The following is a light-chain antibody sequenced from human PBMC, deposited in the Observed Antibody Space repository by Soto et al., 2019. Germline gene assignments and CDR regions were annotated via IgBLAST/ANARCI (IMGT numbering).Light chain of an antibody. V-gene: IGLV2-14*01. CDR2: EVN. Sequence: QSALTQPASVSGSPGQSITISCTGTSSDIASYKFVSWFQHHPGKAPKLLIYEVNNRPSGISNRFSGSKSGNTASLTISGLQPEDEATYVCSSATNTDTLVVFGGGTKVTVL. J-gene: IGLJ2*01. CDR3: SSATNTDTLVV. CDR1: SSDIASYKF.